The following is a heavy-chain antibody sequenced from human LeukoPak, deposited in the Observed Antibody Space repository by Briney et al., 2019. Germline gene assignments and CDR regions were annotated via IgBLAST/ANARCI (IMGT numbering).Heavy chain of an antibody. CDR1: GGSISSYY. J-gene: IGHJ5*02. CDR2: IYYSGST. Sequence: SETLSLTCTVSGGSISSYYWSWIRQPPGKGLEWIGYIYYSGSTNYNPSLESRVTISVDTSKNQFSLKLSSVTAADTAVYYCASYGDYDNWFDPWGQGTLVTVSS. CDR3: ASYGDYDNWFDP. V-gene: IGHV4-59*01. D-gene: IGHD4-17*01.